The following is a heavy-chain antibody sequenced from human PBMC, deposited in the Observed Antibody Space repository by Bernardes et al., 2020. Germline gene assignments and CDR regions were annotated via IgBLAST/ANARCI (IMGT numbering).Heavy chain of an antibody. V-gene: IGHV3-21*01. D-gene: IGHD6-13*01. CDR3: ARDLSGPLAAAVDY. Sequence: GGSLRLSCAASGFTFSSYRMNWVRQAPGKGLEWVSSISSSSSYIYYADSVKGRFTISRDNAKNSLYLQMNSLRAEDTAVYYCARDLSGPLAAAVDYCGQGTLVTVSS. J-gene: IGHJ4*02. CDR2: ISSSSSYI. CDR1: GFTFSSYR.